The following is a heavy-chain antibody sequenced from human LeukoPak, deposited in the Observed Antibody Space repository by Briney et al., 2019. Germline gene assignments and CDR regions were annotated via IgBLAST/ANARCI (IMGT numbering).Heavy chain of an antibody. CDR2: ISGSDDST. D-gene: IGHD2-15*01. Sequence: GGSLRLSCAASGFIFSNYAMSWVRQAPGKGLEWVSTISGSDDSTYYTDSVRGRFTISRDNSKNTLYLQMNSLRAEDTAVYYCAKSRSGGGSCYNYWGQGTLVTVSS. CDR1: GFIFSNYA. CDR3: AKSRSGGGSCYNY. J-gene: IGHJ4*02. V-gene: IGHV3-23*01.